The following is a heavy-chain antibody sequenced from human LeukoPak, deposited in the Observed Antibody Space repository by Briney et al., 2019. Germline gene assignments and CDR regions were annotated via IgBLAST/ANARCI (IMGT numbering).Heavy chain of an antibody. CDR1: GFTFSTYS. D-gene: IGHD5-12*01. J-gene: IGHJ3*02. CDR3: ARVRLVTTQYDAFAM. V-gene: IGHV3-48*04. CDR2: ISSSGDSI. Sequence: PGGSLRLSCAASGFTFSTYSMNWVRQAPGKGLEWVSYISSSGDSIYYADSMKGRFTISRDNTKNSLYLQMDSLRAEDTAVYFCARVRLVTTQYDAFAMWGQGTMVTVSS.